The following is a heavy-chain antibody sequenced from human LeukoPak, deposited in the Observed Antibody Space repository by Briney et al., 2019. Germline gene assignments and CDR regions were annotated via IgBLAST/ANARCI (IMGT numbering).Heavy chain of an antibody. D-gene: IGHD6-13*01. CDR3: AKASLAAAGTRFDP. J-gene: IGHJ5*02. Sequence: PGGSLRLSCAASGFIFSSYEMNWVRQAPGKGLEWVSGVSGSGGTTYYADSVKGRFTIFRDNSKNTLYLQMNSLRAEDTAVYYCAKASLAAAGTRFDPWGQGTLVTVSS. CDR1: GFIFSSYE. V-gene: IGHV3-23*01. CDR2: VSGSGGTT.